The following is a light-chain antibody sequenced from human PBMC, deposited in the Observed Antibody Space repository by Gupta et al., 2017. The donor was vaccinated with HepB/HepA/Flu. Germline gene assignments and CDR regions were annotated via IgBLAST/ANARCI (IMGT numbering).Light chain of an antibody. V-gene: IGLV1-40*01. CDR2: ANT. Sequence: QSAVTPPPSVSGAPGQRVTLPCTGSSSNIGAGYDVHWYQHVPGTAPNLIMFANTHRPSGVPDRFSASTSGTSASLAIAGLQADDEADYYCQSYDNRLGGRVFGGGTKLTVL. J-gene: IGLJ3*02. CDR1: SSNIGAGYD. CDR3: QSYDNRLGGRV.